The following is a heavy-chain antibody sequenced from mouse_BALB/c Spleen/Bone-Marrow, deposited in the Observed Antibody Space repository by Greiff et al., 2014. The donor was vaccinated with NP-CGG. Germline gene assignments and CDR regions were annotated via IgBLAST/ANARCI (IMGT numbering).Heavy chain of an antibody. Sequence: VQLKESGPELVKPGASVKISCKASGYTFTDYYINWVEQKPGQGLEWIGWIYPGSGNTKYNEKFKGKATLTVDTSSSTAYMQLSSLTSEDTAVYFCARWHWGAMDYWGQGTSVTVSS. CDR2: IYPGSGNT. J-gene: IGHJ4*01. V-gene: IGHV1-84*02. CDR3: ARWHWGAMDY. CDR1: GYTFTDYY.